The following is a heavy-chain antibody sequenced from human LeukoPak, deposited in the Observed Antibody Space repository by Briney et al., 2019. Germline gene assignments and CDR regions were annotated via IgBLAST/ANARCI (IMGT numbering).Heavy chain of an antibody. CDR2: ISYDGSNK. V-gene: IGHV3-30-3*01. Sequence: GGSLRLSCAASGFTFSSYAMHWVRQAPGKGLEWVAVISYDGSNKYHADSVKGRFTISRDNSKNTLYLQMNSLRAEDTAVYYCARAKYSYGYLDYWGQGTLVTVSS. CDR1: GFTFSSYA. J-gene: IGHJ4*02. CDR3: ARAKYSYGYLDY. D-gene: IGHD5-18*01.